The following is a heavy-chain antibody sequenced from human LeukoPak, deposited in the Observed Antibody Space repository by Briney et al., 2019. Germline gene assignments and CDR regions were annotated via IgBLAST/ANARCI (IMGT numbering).Heavy chain of an antibody. Sequence: GGSLRLSCAASGFTFSSYAMSWVRQAPGKGLEWVASINHNGNVNYYVDSVKGRFTISRDNAKNSLYLQMNSLRAEDTAIYYCATFRFLGTWGQGTMVTVSP. CDR1: GFTFSSYA. D-gene: IGHD3-3*01. CDR2: INHNGNVN. CDR3: ATFRFLGT. J-gene: IGHJ3*01. V-gene: IGHV3-7*03.